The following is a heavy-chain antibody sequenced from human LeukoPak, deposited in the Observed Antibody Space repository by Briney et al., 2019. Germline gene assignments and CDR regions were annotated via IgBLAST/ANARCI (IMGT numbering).Heavy chain of an antibody. CDR3: AKEILLYDSSGYPTYYFDY. D-gene: IGHD3-22*01. J-gene: IGHJ4*02. V-gene: IGHV1-2*02. Sequence: ASVKVSCKASGYTFTGYYMHWVRQAPGQGLEWMGWINPNSGGTNYAQKFQGRVTMTRDTSISTAYMELSRLRSDDTAVYYCAKEILLYDSSGYPTYYFDYWGQGTLVTVSS. CDR2: INPNSGGT. CDR1: GYTFTGYY.